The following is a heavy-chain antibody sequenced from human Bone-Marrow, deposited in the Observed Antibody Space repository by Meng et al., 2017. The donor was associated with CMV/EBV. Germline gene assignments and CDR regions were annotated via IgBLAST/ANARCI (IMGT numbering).Heavy chain of an antibody. J-gene: IGHJ6*02. D-gene: IGHD3-3*01. CDR1: GFTFSDYY. CDR3: AREREWVHYYYGMDV. Sequence: GESLKISCAASGFTFSDYYMNWVRQAPGKGLEWVSSISSSSTIYYADSVKGRFTISRDNDKNSLYLQMNSLRAEDTAVYYCAREREWVHYYYGMDVWGQGTTVTVSS. CDR2: ISSSSTI. V-gene: IGHV3-69-1*02.